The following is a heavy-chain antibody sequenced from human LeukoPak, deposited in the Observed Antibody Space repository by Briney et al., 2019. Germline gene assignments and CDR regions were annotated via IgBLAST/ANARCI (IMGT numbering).Heavy chain of an antibody. J-gene: IGHJ4*02. CDR3: AREGDGYPFDY. D-gene: IGHD5-24*01. V-gene: IGHV3-23*01. CDR1: GFIFSSYA. Sequence: GGSLRLSCATSGFIFSSYAMSWVRQAPGRGLEWVSSISGSGGSIYYADSVKGRFTISRDNAKNSLYLQMNSLRAEDTAVYYCAREGDGYPFDYWGQGTLVTVSS. CDR2: ISGSGGSI.